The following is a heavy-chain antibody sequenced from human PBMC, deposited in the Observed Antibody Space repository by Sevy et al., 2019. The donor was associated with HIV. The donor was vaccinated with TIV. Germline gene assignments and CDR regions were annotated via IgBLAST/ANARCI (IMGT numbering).Heavy chain of an antibody. J-gene: IGHJ6*02. CDR1: GYTLTELS. CDR2: FDPEDGET. CDR3: ATVSRQDIVVVPAARYYYGMDV. Sequence: ASVKVSCKVSGYTLTELSMHWVRQAPGKGLEWMGGFDPEDGETIYAQKFQGRVTMTEDTSTDTAYMELSSLRSEDTAMYYCATVSRQDIVVVPAARYYYGMDVWGQGTTVTVSS. V-gene: IGHV1-24*01. D-gene: IGHD2-2*01.